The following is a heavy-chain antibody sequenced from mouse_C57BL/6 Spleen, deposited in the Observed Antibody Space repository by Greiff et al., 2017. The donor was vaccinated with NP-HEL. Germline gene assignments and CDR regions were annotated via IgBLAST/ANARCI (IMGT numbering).Heavy chain of an antibody. Sequence: VQLQQSGPELVKPGASVKISCKASGYAFSSSWMNWVKQRPGKGLEWIGRIYPGDGDTNYNGMFKGKATLTADKSSSTAYMQLSSLTSEDSAVYFCARQVYYGNPFAYWGQGTLVTVSA. CDR3: ARQVYYGNPFAY. D-gene: IGHD2-1*01. CDR1: GYAFSSSW. V-gene: IGHV1-82*01. J-gene: IGHJ3*01. CDR2: IYPGDGDT.